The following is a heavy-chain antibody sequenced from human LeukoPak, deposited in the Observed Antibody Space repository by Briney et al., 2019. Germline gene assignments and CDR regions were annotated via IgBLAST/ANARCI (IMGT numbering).Heavy chain of an antibody. D-gene: IGHD3-3*01. CDR3: ARGDYDFWSGYQYFDY. J-gene: IGHJ4*02. Sequence: ASVKVSCKASGYTFTGYYMHWVRQAPGQGLEWMGWINPNSGGTNYALKFQGRVTMTRDTSISTAYMELSRLRSDDTAVYYCARGDYDFWSGYQYFDYWGQGTLVTVSS. V-gene: IGHV1-2*02. CDR2: INPNSGGT. CDR1: GYTFTGYY.